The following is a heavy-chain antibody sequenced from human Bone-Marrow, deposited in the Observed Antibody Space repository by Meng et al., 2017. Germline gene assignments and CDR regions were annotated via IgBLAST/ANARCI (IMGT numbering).Heavy chain of an antibody. V-gene: IGHV5-51*01. CDR3: ARLGSTRWLPNWFDP. Sequence: KVSCKGSGYSFTSYWIGWVRQMPGKGLEWMGIIYPGGSDTRYSPSFQGQVTISADKSISTAYLQWSSLKASDTAMYYCARLGSTRWLPNWFDPWGQGTLVTVSS. J-gene: IGHJ5*02. CDR1: GYSFTSYW. CDR2: IYPGGSDT. D-gene: IGHD5-24*01.